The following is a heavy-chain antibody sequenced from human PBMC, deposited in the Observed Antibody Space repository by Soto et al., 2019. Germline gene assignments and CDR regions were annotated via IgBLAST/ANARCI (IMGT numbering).Heavy chain of an antibody. CDR3: AKDTGYSYGFIDS. CDR2: ISGSGTTT. Sequence: GGSQRLSGAASGFNFGTYAVSWVRQAPGKGLEWVSAISGSGTTTYYADFVKGRFTFSRDNSKNTLYLQMNGLRAEDTAIYYCAKDTGYSYGFIDSWGQGTLVTVSS. D-gene: IGHD5-18*01. V-gene: IGHV3-23*01. J-gene: IGHJ4*02. CDR1: GFNFGTYA.